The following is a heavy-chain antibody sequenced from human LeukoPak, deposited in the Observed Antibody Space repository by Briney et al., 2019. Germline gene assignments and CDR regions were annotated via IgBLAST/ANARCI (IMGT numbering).Heavy chain of an antibody. D-gene: IGHD3-22*01. V-gene: IGHV1-69*05. Sequence: SVKVSCKASGGTFSSYAISWARQAPGQGLEWMGGIIPIFGTANYAQKFQGRVTITTDESTSTAYMELSSLRSEDTAVYYCARNYYDSSGYSRTLFDYWGQGTLVTVSS. J-gene: IGHJ4*02. CDR2: IIPIFGTA. CDR3: ARNYYDSSGYSRTLFDY. CDR1: GGTFSSYA.